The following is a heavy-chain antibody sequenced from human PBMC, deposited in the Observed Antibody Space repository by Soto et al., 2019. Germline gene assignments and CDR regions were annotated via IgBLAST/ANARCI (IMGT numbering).Heavy chain of an antibody. CDR1: GGSISSSNW. Sequence: TSETLSLTCAVSGGSISSSNWWSWVRQPPGKGLEWIGEIYHSGSTNYNPSLKSRVTISVDKSKNQFSLKLSSVTAADTAVYYCAREIAVAGMDWFDPWGQGTLVTVSS. V-gene: IGHV4-4*02. J-gene: IGHJ5*02. D-gene: IGHD6-19*01. CDR3: AREIAVAGMDWFDP. CDR2: IYHSGST.